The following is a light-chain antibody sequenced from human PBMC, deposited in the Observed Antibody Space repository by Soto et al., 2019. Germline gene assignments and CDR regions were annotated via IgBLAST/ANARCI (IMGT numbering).Light chain of an antibody. Sequence: QSALTQPASVSGSPGQSITISCTGTSSDVGGYNYVSWYQQHPGKAPTLMIYDVSNRSSGVSNRFSGSKSGNTASLTISGLQAEDEADYYCCSYTSSSTLVVFGGGTKLTVL. J-gene: IGLJ2*01. CDR3: CSYTSSSTLVV. CDR1: SSDVGGYNY. CDR2: DVS. V-gene: IGLV2-14*01.